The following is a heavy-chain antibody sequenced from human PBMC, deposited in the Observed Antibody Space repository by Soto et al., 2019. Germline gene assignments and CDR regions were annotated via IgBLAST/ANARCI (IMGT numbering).Heavy chain of an antibody. V-gene: IGHV4-59*12. CDR3: ARDGLVSGGGAWFDP. CDR1: GGSISSYY. CDR2: IYYSGST. Sequence: PSETLSLTCTVSGGSISSYYWSWIRQPPGKGLEWIGYIYYSGSTNYNPSLKSRVTISVDTSKNQFSLKLSSVTAADTAVCYCARDGLVSGGGAWFDPWGQGTLVTVSS. D-gene: IGHD3-16*01. J-gene: IGHJ5*02.